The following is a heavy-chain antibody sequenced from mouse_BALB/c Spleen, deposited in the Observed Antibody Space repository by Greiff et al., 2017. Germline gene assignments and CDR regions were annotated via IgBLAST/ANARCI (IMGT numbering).Heavy chain of an antibody. V-gene: IGHV1S127*01. J-gene: IGHJ3*01. CDR2: IDPSDSYT. CDR1: GYTFTSYW. CDR3: TRGNYGNPFAY. Sequence: QVQLQQPGAELVKPGASVKMSCKASGYTFTSYWMHWVKQRPGQGLEWIGTIDPSDSYTSYNQKFKGKATLTVDTSSSTAYMQLSSLTSEDSAVYYCTRGNYGNPFAYWGQGTLVTVSA. D-gene: IGHD2-1*01.